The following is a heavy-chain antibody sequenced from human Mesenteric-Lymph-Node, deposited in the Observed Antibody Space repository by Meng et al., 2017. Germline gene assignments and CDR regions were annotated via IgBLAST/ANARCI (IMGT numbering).Heavy chain of an antibody. V-gene: IGHV1-69*09. J-gene: IGHJ4*02. CDR3: AREDSSGYSYYFDY. CDR2: IIPILGIA. D-gene: IGHD3-22*01. Sequence: QVPMVQSGAEVKKPGSLVKVSCKASGGTFSSYAISWVRQAPGQGLEWMGRIIPILGIANYAQKFQGRVTITADKSTSTAYMELSSLRSEDTAVYYCAREDSSGYSYYFDYWGQGTLVTVSS. CDR1: GGTFSSYA.